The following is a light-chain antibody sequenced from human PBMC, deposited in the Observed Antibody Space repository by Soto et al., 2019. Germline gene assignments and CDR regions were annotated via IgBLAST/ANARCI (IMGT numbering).Light chain of an antibody. V-gene: IGLV2-11*01. CDR2: DVS. J-gene: IGLJ1*01. CDR3: CSFAGSHYV. CDR1: SSDVGGYNY. Sequence: QSALTQPRSVSGSPGQSGTISCTGTSSDVGGYNYVSWYQQHPGKAPKFMIYDVSERPSGVPDRFSGSKSGNTASLTISGLQAEDEADYYCCSFAGSHYVFGTGTKLTV.